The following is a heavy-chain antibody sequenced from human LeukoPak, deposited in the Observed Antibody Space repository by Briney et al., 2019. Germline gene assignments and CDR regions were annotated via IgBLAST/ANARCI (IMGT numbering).Heavy chain of an antibody. Sequence: GGSLRLSCAASGFTLSSNYMSWVRQAPGKGLEWVSVIYSGCSTYYADSVKGRFTISRDNSKNTLYLQMNSLRAEDTAVYYCARDRSGGYFDYWGQGTLVTVSS. D-gene: IGHD1-26*01. CDR3: ARDRSGGYFDY. V-gene: IGHV3-66*01. CDR2: IYSGCST. J-gene: IGHJ4*02. CDR1: GFTLSSNY.